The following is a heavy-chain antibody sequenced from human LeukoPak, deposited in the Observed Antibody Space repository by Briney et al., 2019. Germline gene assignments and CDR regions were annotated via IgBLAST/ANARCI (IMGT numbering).Heavy chain of an antibody. Sequence: ASVKVSCKASGYTFTGYYMHWVRQAPGQGFEWMGWINPNSGGTNYAQNFQGRVTMTRDTSISTAYMELSRLRSDDTALYYCARASGRYSDASDIWGQGTMVTVSS. CDR3: ARASGRYSDASDI. D-gene: IGHD1-26*01. CDR2: INPNSGGT. V-gene: IGHV1-2*02. CDR1: GYTFTGYY. J-gene: IGHJ3*02.